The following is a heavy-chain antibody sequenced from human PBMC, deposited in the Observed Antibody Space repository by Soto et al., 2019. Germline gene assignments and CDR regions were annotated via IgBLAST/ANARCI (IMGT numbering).Heavy chain of an antibody. D-gene: IGHD2-21*02. J-gene: IGHJ2*01. CDR1: GFTVSSNY. Sequence: EVQLVESGGGLVQPGGSLRLSCAASGFTVSSNYMSWVRQAPGKGLEWVSVIYSGGSTYYAASVKGRFTSSSNNSKNTLYLQMNSLRAVDTAVYYCARDKVVTARFDWYVDLWGSGTLVTVSS. V-gene: IGHV3-53*04. CDR3: ARDKVVTARFDWYVDL. CDR2: IYSGGST.